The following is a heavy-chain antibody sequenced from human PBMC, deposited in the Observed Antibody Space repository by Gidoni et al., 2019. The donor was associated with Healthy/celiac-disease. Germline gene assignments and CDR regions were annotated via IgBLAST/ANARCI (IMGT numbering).Heavy chain of an antibody. J-gene: IGHJ5*02. CDR2: IYYSGST. CDR3: GRLRQGWSYLWWFDP. V-gene: IGHV4-39*01. D-gene: IGHD3-10*01. CDR1: GGSISSRSYY. Sequence: QLQLQESGPGLVKPSATLSLTCTVSGGSISSRSYYWGGFRQPPGKGRAWIGSIYYSGSTYANPALRSLATISVDTSKNPFSLMLSFVTAADTAVYYCGRLRQGWSYLWWFDPWGQGTLVTVSS.